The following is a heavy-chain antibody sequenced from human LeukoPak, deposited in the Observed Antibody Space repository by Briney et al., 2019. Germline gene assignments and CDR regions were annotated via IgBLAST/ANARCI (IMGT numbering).Heavy chain of an antibody. CDR2: IDPSDSYT. CDR1: GYSFTSYW. D-gene: IGHD6-13*01. CDR3: ASLGHYSSSPASFDI. Sequence: GESLKISCKGSGYSFTSYWSSWVRQMPGKGLECMGRIDPSDSYTKYSPSFQGHVTISADKSISTAYLQWSSLKASDSAMYYCASLGHYSSSPASFDIWGQGTMVTVSS. V-gene: IGHV5-10-1*01. J-gene: IGHJ3*02.